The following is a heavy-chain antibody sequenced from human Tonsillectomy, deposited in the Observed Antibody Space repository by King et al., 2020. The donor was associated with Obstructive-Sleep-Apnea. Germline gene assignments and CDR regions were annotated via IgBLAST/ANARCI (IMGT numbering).Heavy chain of an antibody. CDR2: IYRRGST. Sequence: QLQESGSGLVKPSQTLSLTCAVSGDAFNSGAYSWNWIRQPPGKGLEWIGYIYRRGSTYYSPSLKSRVTMSVDESKNHFSLNLRSVTAADAAVYYCARGVAGTEYDILSGSTIRGHYYLDVWGPGTTVTVSS. CDR3: ARGVAGTEYDILSGSTIRGHYYLDV. CDR1: GDAFNSGAYS. J-gene: IGHJ6*01. D-gene: IGHD3-9*01. V-gene: IGHV4-30-2*01.